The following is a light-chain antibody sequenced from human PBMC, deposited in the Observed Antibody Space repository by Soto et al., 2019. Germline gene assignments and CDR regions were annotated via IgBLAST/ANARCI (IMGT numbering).Light chain of an antibody. CDR1: NIGTKN. V-gene: IGLV3-21*02. CDR2: DDS. J-gene: IGLJ2*01. Sequence: SYELTQPPSVSVAPGQTASITCGGNNIGTKNVHWYQQKAGQAPVLVIYDDSDRPSGIPERFSGSNSGNTATLTISRVEAGDEADYYCQVWDTSSDHVVFGGGTKVTVL. CDR3: QVWDTSSDHVV.